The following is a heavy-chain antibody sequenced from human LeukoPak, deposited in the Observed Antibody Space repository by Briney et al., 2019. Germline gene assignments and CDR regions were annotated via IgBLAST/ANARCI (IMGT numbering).Heavy chain of an antibody. J-gene: IGHJ3*02. D-gene: IGHD3-10*01. Sequence: GGSLRLSCAASGFTFAAYAMNWVRQAPGQGLEWVSLISGDGGSTYYADSVKGRFTISRDNSKNSLYLQMNSLRTEETALYYCAKDIIGGELLPSFRAFDIWGQGTMVTVSS. CDR3: AKDIIGGELLPSFRAFDI. CDR1: GFTFAAYA. CDR2: ISGDGGST. V-gene: IGHV3-43*02.